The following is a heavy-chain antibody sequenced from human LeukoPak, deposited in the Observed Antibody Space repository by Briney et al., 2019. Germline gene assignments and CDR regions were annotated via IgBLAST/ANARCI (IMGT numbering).Heavy chain of an antibody. CDR2: INPNSGGT. V-gene: IGHV1-2*02. D-gene: IGHD3-22*01. J-gene: IGHJ4*02. Sequence: ASVKVSCKASGYTFTGYYMHWVRQAPGQGLEWMGWINPNSGGTNYAQKFQGRVTMTRDTSISTAYMELSRLRSDDTAVYYCARGSNYYDSSGYPYWGQGTLVTVSS. CDR1: GYTFTGYY. CDR3: ARGSNYYDSSGYPY.